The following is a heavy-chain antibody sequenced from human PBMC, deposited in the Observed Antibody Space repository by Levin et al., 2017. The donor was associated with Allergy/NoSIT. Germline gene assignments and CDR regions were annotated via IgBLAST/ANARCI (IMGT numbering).Heavy chain of an antibody. V-gene: IGHV4-34*01. Sequence: SETLSLTCAVYGGSFSGYYWSWIRQPPGKGLEWIGEINHSGSTNYNPSLKSRVTISVDTSKNQFSLKLSSVTAADTAVYYCASSPKYSLYSSSRYFDYWGQGTLVTVSS. J-gene: IGHJ4*02. CDR2: INHSGST. CDR1: GGSFSGYY. CDR3: ASSPKYSLYSSSRYFDY. D-gene: IGHD6-6*01.